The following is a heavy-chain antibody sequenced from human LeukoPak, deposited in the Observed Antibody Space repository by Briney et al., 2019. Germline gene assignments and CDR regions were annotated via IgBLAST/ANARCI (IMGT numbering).Heavy chain of an antibody. Sequence: PSETLSLTCTVSGGSLSSYYWSWIRQPAGKGLEWIGRIYTSGSTNYNPSLKSRVTMSVDTSKNQFSLKLSSVTAADTAVYYCARDGDSSGWYKDYYYYMDVWGKGTTVTVSS. CDR1: GGSLSSYY. V-gene: IGHV4-4*07. J-gene: IGHJ6*03. D-gene: IGHD6-19*01. CDR3: ARDGDSSGWYKDYYYYMDV. CDR2: IYTSGST.